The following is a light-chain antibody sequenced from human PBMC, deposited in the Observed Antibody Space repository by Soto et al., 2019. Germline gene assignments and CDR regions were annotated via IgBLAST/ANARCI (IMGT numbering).Light chain of an antibody. J-gene: IGLJ2*01. CDR1: SSDVGDYNY. Sequence: QSALTQPASVSGSPGQSITISYTGTSSDVGDYNYVSWYQQHPDKAPKLMIYEVSNRPSGVSSRFSGSKSGNTASLTISGLQAEDEADYYCSSYTSSGTVVFGGGTKVTVL. CDR2: EVS. V-gene: IGLV2-14*01. CDR3: SSYTSSGTVV.